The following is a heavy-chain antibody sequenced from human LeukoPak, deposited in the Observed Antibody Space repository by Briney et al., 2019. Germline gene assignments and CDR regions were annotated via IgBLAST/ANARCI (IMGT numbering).Heavy chain of an antibody. V-gene: IGHV1-2*02. CDR1: GYTFTGYY. Sequence: ASVKVSCKASGYTFTGYYMHWVRQAPGQGLEWMGWISAYNGNTNYAQKLQGRVTMTRDTSISTAYMELSRLRSDDTAVYYCARGSELRFLERLLDNLDNWFDPWGQGTLVTVSS. CDR3: ARGSELRFLERLLDNLDNWFDP. CDR2: ISAYNGNT. D-gene: IGHD3-3*01. J-gene: IGHJ5*02.